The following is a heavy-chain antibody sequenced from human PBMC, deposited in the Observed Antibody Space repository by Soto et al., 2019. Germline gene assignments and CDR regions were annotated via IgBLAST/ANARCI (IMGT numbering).Heavy chain of an antibody. Sequence: EVQLVESGGGLVQPGRSLRLSCAASGFTFDDYAMHGVRQGPGKGLEWVPGISWKSGNLGYADSVKGRFTISRDNAKNSLYLQMNSLRGEDTALYYCAKGASTTVFAFNDYWGQGTLVTVSS. CDR1: GFTFDDYA. CDR2: ISWKSGNL. J-gene: IGHJ4*02. CDR3: AKGASTTVFAFNDY. D-gene: IGHD4-17*01. V-gene: IGHV3-9*01.